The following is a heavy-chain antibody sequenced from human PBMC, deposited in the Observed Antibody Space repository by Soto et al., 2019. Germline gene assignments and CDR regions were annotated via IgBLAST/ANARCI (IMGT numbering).Heavy chain of an antibody. CDR2: LSDSGGSI. J-gene: IGHJ4*02. CDR1: GFTFSRHA. Sequence: GGSLRLSCTASGFTFSRHAMTWVRQAPGKGLEWVSGLSDSGGSIYYADSVKGRFTISRDNSMNTLYLQMNTLRAEDTALYYCAKVSSSCYAGFFDLWGRGTLVTVSS. V-gene: IGHV3-23*01. CDR3: AKVSSSCYAGFFDL. D-gene: IGHD2-2*01.